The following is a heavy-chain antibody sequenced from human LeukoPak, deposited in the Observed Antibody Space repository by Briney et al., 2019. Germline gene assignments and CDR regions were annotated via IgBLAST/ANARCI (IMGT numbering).Heavy chain of an antibody. CDR2: LSGSGGST. V-gene: IGHV3-23*01. D-gene: IGHD4-17*01. Sequence: GGSLRLSCAASRFSFGSYAMSWVRQAPGKGLEWVSGLSGSGGSTYYADSVKGRFTISRDNSKNTLYLQMNSLRAEDTAVYYCAKDFTTVTQFDYWGQGTLVTISS. CDR3: AKDFTTVTQFDY. J-gene: IGHJ4*02. CDR1: RFSFGSYA.